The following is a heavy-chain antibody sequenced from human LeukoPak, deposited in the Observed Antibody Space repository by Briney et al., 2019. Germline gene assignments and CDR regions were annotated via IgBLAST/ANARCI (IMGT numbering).Heavy chain of an antibody. Sequence: ASVKVSCKASGYTFTSYGISWVRQAPGQGLEWMEWISAYNGNTNYAQKLQGRVTMTTDTSTSTAYMELRSLRSDDTAVYYCARDLEYYGSGGDYMDVWGKGTTVTVSS. CDR2: ISAYNGNT. D-gene: IGHD3-10*01. J-gene: IGHJ6*03. CDR1: GYTFTSYG. CDR3: ARDLEYYGSGGDYMDV. V-gene: IGHV1-18*01.